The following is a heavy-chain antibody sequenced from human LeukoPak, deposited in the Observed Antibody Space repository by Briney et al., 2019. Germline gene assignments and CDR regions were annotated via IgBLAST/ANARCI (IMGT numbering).Heavy chain of an antibody. CDR1: GFTFSNYW. Sequence: GGSLRLSCAASGFTFSNYWMHWVRQAPGKGLVWVSRTNSDGINTSYADSVKGRFTISRDNSKSTLYLQMNSLRAEDTAVYYCARDVAVAVGAFDIWGQGTMVTVSS. CDR2: TNSDGINT. J-gene: IGHJ3*02. CDR3: ARDVAVAVGAFDI. V-gene: IGHV3-74*01. D-gene: IGHD6-19*01.